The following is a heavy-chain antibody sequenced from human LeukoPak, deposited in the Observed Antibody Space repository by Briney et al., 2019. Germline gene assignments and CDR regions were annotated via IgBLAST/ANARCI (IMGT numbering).Heavy chain of an antibody. V-gene: IGHV3-74*01. J-gene: IGHJ6*02. Sequence: PGGSLRLSCAASGFTFSSYWMHWVRQAPGKGLVWVSRINSDGSSTSYADSVKGRFTISRDNAKNTLYLQMNSLRAEDTAVYYCARDHLGYCSSTSCYTYFRYYYYYGMDVWGQGTTVTVSS. CDR3: ARDHLGYCSSTSCYTYFRYYYYYGMDV. D-gene: IGHD2-2*02. CDR2: INSDGSST. CDR1: GFTFSSYW.